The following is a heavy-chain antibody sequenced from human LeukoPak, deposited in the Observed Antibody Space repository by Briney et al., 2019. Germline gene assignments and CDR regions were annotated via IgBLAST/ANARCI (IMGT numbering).Heavy chain of an antibody. CDR3: AKERATETRRLDY. J-gene: IGHJ4*02. CDR1: GFTFSRYG. CDR2: ISYGGRNK. V-gene: IGHV3-30*18. Sequence: PGRSLRLSCAASGFTFSRYGMHGVRQAPGKGREGVAVISYGGRNKNYADSVKGRFTISRDNSKNTLYLQMNSLRPEDAAVYYCAKERATETRRLDYWGEGTLVTVSS.